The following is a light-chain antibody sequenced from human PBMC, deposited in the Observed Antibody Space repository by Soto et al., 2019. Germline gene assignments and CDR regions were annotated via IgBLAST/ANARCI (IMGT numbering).Light chain of an antibody. CDR3: QQYGSSPRT. Sequence: EIVLTQSPATLSLSPGERATLSCRASQSVSSYVAWYQQKPGQAPRLRRYGASSRATGIQERVSGRGSGTDFTLTISRLEPEELAVYYCQQYGSSPRTFGQGTKVDIK. CDR1: QSVSSY. V-gene: IGKV3-20*01. J-gene: IGKJ1*01. CDR2: GAS.